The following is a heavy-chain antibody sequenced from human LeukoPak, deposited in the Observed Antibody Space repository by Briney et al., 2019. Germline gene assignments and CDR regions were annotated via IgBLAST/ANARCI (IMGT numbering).Heavy chain of an antibody. CDR3: ARGVIPGTIQWSLDY. CDR2: IGPDGGEK. CDR1: GFIFSSYW. V-gene: IGHV3-7*04. Sequence: GGSLRLSCAASGFIFSSYWMTWVRQAPGKGLEWVANIGPDGGEKFCLDSVKGRFTFSRDNARNSLFLQMDSLRAEDTAVYYCARGVIPGTIQWSLDYWGRGTLVTVAS. D-gene: IGHD2-2*02. J-gene: IGHJ4*02.